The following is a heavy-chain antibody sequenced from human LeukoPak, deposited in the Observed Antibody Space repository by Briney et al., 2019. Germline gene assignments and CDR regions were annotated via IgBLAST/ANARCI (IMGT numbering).Heavy chain of an antibody. J-gene: IGHJ5*02. CDR3: ARTPPTIFGVVKVEGGTNWFDP. D-gene: IGHD3-3*01. CDR2: ISSSSSYI. Sequence: GGSLRLSCAASGFTFSSYSMNWVRQAPGKGLEWVSPISSSSSYIYYADSVKGRFTISRDNAKNSLYLQMNSLRAEDTAVYYCARTPPTIFGVVKVEGGTNWFDPWGQGTLVTVSS. CDR1: GFTFSSYS. V-gene: IGHV3-21*01.